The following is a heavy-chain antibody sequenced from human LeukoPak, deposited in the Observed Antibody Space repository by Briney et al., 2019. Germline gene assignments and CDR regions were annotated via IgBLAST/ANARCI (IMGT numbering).Heavy chain of an antibody. D-gene: IGHD4-17*01. J-gene: IGHJ4*02. CDR3: TTPPSYGDYGVDY. CDR2: IKSKTDGGTT. V-gene: IGHV3-15*01. Sequence: GGSLRLSCAASGFTFSSYAMSWVRQAPGKGLEWVGRIKSKTDGGTTDYAAPVKGRFTISRDDSKNTLYLQMNSLKTEDTAVYYCTTPPSYGDYGVDYWGQGTLVTVSS. CDR1: GFTFSSYA.